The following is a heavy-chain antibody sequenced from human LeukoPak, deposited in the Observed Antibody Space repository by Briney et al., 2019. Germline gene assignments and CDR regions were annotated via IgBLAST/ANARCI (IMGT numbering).Heavy chain of an antibody. CDR2: INPNSGGT. J-gene: IGHJ4*02. Sequence: GASVQVSCKASGYTFTGYYMHWVRQAPGQGLEWMGWINPNSGGTNYAQKFQGRVTMTRDTSISTAYMELSRLRSDDTVVYYCATTELGAAAGTGTFDYWGQGTLVTVSS. CDR1: GYTFTGYY. V-gene: IGHV1-2*02. CDR3: ATTELGAAAGTGTFDY. D-gene: IGHD6-13*01.